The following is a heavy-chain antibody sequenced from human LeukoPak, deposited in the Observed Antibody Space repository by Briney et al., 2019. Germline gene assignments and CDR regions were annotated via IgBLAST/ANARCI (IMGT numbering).Heavy chain of an antibody. CDR2: ISSSSSYI. CDR1: EDSFSGYW. V-gene: IGHV3-21*01. CDR3: ARGMHYYYGMDV. J-gene: IGHJ6*02. Sequence: GESLKISCKGSEDSFSGYWVAWVRQMPGKGLEWVSSISSSSSYIYYADSVKGRFTISRDNAKNSLYLQMNSLRAEDTAVYYCARGMHYYYGMDVWGQGTTVTVSS.